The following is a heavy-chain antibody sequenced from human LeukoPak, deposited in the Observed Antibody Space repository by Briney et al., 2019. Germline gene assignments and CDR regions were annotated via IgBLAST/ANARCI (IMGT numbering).Heavy chain of an antibody. CDR3: AKDHGRDYYGSGRYDY. Sequence: GGSLRLSCAASGFTFSSYSMNWVRQAPGKGLEWVSAISGSGGSTYYADSVKGRFTISRDNSKNTLYLQMNSLRAEDTAVYYCAKDHGRDYYGSGRYDYWGQGTLVTVSS. CDR1: GFTFSSYS. J-gene: IGHJ4*02. V-gene: IGHV3-23*01. D-gene: IGHD3-10*01. CDR2: ISGSGGST.